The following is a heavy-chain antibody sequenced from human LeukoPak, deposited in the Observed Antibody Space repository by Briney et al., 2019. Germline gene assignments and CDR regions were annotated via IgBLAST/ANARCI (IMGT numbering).Heavy chain of an antibody. D-gene: IGHD2-2*01. CDR3: ARRGPAAYYYYYYMDV. CDR1: GGSFSGYY. Sequence: PSETLSLTCAVYGGSFSGYYWSWIRQPPGKGLEWIGEINHSGSTNYNPSLKGRVTISVDTSKNQFSLKLSSVTAADTAVYYCARRGPAAYYYYYYMDVWGKGTTVTISS. V-gene: IGHV4-34*01. CDR2: INHSGST. J-gene: IGHJ6*03.